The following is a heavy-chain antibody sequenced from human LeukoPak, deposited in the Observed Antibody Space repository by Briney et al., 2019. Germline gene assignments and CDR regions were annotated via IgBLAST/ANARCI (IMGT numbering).Heavy chain of an antibody. CDR3: AKDTTLYSSGYFDY. V-gene: IGHV3-43*02. J-gene: IGHJ4*02. D-gene: IGHD6-19*01. CDR2: ISGDGGST. CDR1: GFTFDDYA. Sequence: GGSLRLSCAASGFTFDDYAMHWVRQAPGKGLEWVSLISGDGGSTYYADPVKGRFTISRDNSKNSLYLQMNSLRTEDTALYYCAKDTTLYSSGYFDYWGQGTLVTVSS.